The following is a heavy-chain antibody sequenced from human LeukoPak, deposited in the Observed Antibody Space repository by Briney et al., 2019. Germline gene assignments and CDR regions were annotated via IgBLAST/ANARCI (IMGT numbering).Heavy chain of an antibody. Sequence: GGTLRLSCAASGFTFSSHGMNWVRQAPGKGLEWVSGIRGDGVTRYYADSVKGRFTISRDNSKNTLYLQMNSLRAVDTAVYYCAKAGGYSYGERNAFDIWGQGTMVTVSS. CDR3: AKAGGYSYGERNAFDI. CDR1: GFTFSSHG. D-gene: IGHD5-18*01. J-gene: IGHJ3*02. CDR2: IRGDGVTR. V-gene: IGHV3-23*01.